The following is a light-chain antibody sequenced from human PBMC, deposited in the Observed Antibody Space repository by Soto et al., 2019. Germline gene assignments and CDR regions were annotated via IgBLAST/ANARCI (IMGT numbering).Light chain of an antibody. CDR3: QQYNNWPFS. CDR1: QGVTTK. V-gene: IGKV3-15*01. Sequence: EILMTQFPATLSVSPGERLTLSCRAGQGVTTKFAWYQQKSGQSPRLLIYDVSIRATGFPARFSGTGSETDFTLTISALRSEDSAVYFCQQYNNWPFSFGQGTRLEI. CDR2: DVS. J-gene: IGKJ5*01.